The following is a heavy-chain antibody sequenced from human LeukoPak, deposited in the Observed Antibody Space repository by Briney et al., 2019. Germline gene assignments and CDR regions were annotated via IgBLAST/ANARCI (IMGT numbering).Heavy chain of an antibody. V-gene: IGHV3-30*04. CDR3: ARDRSPTYYYGSGRPSAADY. Sequence: GGSLRLSCAASGFTLSSYAMHWVRQAPGKGLEWVAVISYDGSNKYYADSVKGRFTISRDNSKNTLYLQMNSLRAEDTAVYYCARDRSPTYYYGSGRPSAADYWGQGTLVTVSS. J-gene: IGHJ4*02. D-gene: IGHD3-10*01. CDR2: ISYDGSNK. CDR1: GFTLSSYA.